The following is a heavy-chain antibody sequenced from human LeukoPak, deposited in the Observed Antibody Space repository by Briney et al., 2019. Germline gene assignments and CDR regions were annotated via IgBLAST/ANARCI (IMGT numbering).Heavy chain of an antibody. CDR3: ANFRTSLDY. CDR2: ISGSGGST. Sequence: GGSLRLSCAASGFTFSSYAMSWVRQAPGKGLEWVSAISGSGGSTYYADSVRGRFTISRDNSKNTLYLQMNSLGAEDTAVYYCANFRTSLDYWGQGTLVTVSS. CDR1: GFTFSSYA. D-gene: IGHD1-14*01. V-gene: IGHV3-23*01. J-gene: IGHJ4*02.